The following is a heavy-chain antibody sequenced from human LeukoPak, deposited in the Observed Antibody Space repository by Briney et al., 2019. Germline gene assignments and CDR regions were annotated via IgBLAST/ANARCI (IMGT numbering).Heavy chain of an antibody. Sequence: GGSLRLSCAASGFTFSSYWIHWVRQPPGKGLVWVSRITISETNTDYADSVKGRFTISRDNSKNTLYLQMNSLRAEDTAVYYCAKDITIFGRMDVWGQGTTVTVSS. CDR1: GFTFSSYW. J-gene: IGHJ6*02. CDR3: AKDITIFGRMDV. CDR2: ITISETNT. D-gene: IGHD3-3*01. V-gene: IGHV3-74*01.